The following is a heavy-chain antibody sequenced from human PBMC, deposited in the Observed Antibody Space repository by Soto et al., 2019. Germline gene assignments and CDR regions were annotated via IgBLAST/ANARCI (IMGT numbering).Heavy chain of an antibody. CDR1: GFTFSDYY. D-gene: IGHD3-9*01. CDR3: ARDSLTYYDILTGYYPYYMDV. V-gene: IGHV3-11*01. J-gene: IGHJ6*03. CDR2: ISSSGSTI. Sequence: GGSLRLSCAASGFTFSDYYMSWIRQAPGKGLEWVSYISSSGSTIYYADSVKGRFTIYRDNAKNSLYLQMNSLRAEDTAVYYCARDSLTYYDILTGYYPYYMDVWGKGTTVTVSS.